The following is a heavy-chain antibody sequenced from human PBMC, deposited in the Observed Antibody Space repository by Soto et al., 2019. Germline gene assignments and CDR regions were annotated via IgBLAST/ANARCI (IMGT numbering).Heavy chain of an antibody. J-gene: IGHJ3*01. CDR1: GFTFRKHV. CDR3: AREADAFDF. V-gene: IGHV3-33*01. CDR2: MWDDGSYS. Sequence: QVLLLESGGGVVQPGTSLRLSCAASGFTFRKHVMHWVRQSPGKGLEWLAAMWDDGSYSYQADSVRGRFTFSRDNSKNTVYVQMNDLGPEDTAVYYCAREADAFDFWGQGTMVIVSS.